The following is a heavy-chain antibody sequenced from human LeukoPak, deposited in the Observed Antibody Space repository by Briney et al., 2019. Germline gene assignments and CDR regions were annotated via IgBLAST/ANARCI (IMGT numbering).Heavy chain of an antibody. Sequence: SVKVSCKASGFTFTSSAMQWVRQARGQRLEWIGWIVVDSGNTNYAQKFQERVTITRDMSTSTAYMELSSLRSEDTAVYYCAAERFGELLGGAFDIWGQGTMVTVSS. CDR2: IVVDSGNT. J-gene: IGHJ3*02. CDR3: AAERFGELLGGAFDI. CDR1: GFTFTSSA. V-gene: IGHV1-58*02. D-gene: IGHD3-10*01.